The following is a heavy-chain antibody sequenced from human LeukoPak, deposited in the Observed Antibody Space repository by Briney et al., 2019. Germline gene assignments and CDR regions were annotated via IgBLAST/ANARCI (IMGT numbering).Heavy chain of an antibody. CDR1: GGSISSGVHY. V-gene: IGHV4-31*03. J-gene: IGHJ5*02. D-gene: IGHD6-13*01. CDR3: ARSIAAAGTSRLWWFDP. Sequence: SETLSLTCTVSGGSISSGVHYCSWIRQHPGKGLELMGYIYYSGSTYYNPSLKSRVTISVDTSKNQFSLKLSSVTAADTAVYYCARSIAAAGTSRLWWFDPWGQGTLVTVSS. CDR2: IYYSGST.